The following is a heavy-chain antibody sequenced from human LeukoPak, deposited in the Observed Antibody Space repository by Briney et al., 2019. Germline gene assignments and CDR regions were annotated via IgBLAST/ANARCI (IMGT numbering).Heavy chain of an antibody. CDR3: ARGIAAAGTSDP. V-gene: IGHV1-8*01. J-gene: IGHJ5*02. D-gene: IGHD6-13*01. CDR2: INPNSGNT. CDR1: GYTFTSYD. Sequence: ASVKVSCKASGYTFTSYDINWVRQATGQGLEWMGWINPNSGNTGYAQKFQGRVTMTRDTSISTAYMELSSLRSEDTAVYYCARGIAAAGTSDPWGQGTLVTVSS.